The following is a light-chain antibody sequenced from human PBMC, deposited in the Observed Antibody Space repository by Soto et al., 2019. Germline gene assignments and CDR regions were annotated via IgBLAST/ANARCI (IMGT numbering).Light chain of an antibody. V-gene: IGKV3-15*01. CDR3: QQYNNWPPLT. J-gene: IGKJ4*01. CDR2: SAS. Sequence: EAVMTQSPVTLSMSPGERATLSCRASQSVTTNLAWYQQKPGQAPRLLIYSASTRAAGIPDRFSGSGSGTEFTLIISSLQSEDFAVYYCQQYNNWPPLTFGGGTKVEIK. CDR1: QSVTTN.